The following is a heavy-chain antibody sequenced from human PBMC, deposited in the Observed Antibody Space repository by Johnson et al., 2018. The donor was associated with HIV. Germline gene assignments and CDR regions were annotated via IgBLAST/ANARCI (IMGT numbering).Heavy chain of an antibody. Sequence: VQLVESGGGVVQPGRSLRLSCAASGFTFSSYAMHWVRQAPGKGLEWVSGINWSGGSTAYADSVKGRFTISRDNAKNSLYLQMNSLRAEDTALYYCARVAAAAGRMTDAFDIWGQGTMVTVSS. CDR3: ARVAAAAGRMTDAFDI. J-gene: IGHJ3*02. CDR1: GFTFSSYA. V-gene: IGHV3-20*04. CDR2: INWSGGST. D-gene: IGHD6-13*01.